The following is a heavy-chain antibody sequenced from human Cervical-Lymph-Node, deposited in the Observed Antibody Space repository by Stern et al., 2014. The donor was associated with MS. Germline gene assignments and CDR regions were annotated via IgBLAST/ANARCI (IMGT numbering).Heavy chain of an antibody. CDR2: IYPGDSDT. J-gene: IGHJ1*01. D-gene: IGHD6-6*01. V-gene: IGHV5-51*03. CDR3: VRGGSGQLVGPFQH. Sequence: VQLVQSGAEVKKLGASLKISCKASGYSFISDWIGWVRQVPGKGLEWMGDIYPGDSDTRYSPSFQGLVTISADKSITTAYLQWNSLKASDTALYYCVRGGSGQLVGPFQHWGQGTLLSVTS. CDR1: GYSFISDW.